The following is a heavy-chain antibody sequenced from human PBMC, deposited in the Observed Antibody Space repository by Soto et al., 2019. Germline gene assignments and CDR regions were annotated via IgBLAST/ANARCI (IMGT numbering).Heavy chain of an antibody. D-gene: IGHD1-26*01. CDR3: ARDITPYSGSDAFQH. J-gene: IGHJ1*01. CDR1: GFTFSSYA. CDR2: ISGSGGST. V-gene: IGHV3-23*01. Sequence: GGSLRLSCAASGFTFSSYAMSWVRQAPGKGLEWVSAISGSGGSTYYADSVKGRFTISRDNSRNTLYLQMNSLRAEDTAVYYCARDITPYSGSDAFQHWGQGTQVTVSS.